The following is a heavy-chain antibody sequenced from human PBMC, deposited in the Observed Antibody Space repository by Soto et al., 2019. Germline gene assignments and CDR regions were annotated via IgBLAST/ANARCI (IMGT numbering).Heavy chain of an antibody. V-gene: IGHV3-13*04. J-gene: IGHJ4*02. CDR2: IGTAGDT. CDR1: GFTFSSYD. CDR3: ARTPTAETYSGFAY. D-gene: IGHD2-15*01. Sequence: GGSLRLSCAASGFTFSSYDMHWVRQATGKGLEWVSAIGTAGDTYYPCSVKGRFTISRENAKNSLYLQMNSRRAGDTAVYYCARTPTAETYSGFAYWGPGTLLTVSS.